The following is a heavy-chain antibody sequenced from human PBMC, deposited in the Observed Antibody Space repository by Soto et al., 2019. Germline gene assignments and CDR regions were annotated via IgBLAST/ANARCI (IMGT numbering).Heavy chain of an antibody. CDR2: IYYSGST. D-gene: IGHD2-2*01. CDR3: ASLIAPAATRFDI. J-gene: IGHJ3*02. CDR1: GGSISSGGYY. Sequence: SETLSLTCTVSGGSISSGGYYWSWIRQHPGKGLEWIGYIYYSGSTYYNPSLKSRVTISVDTSKNQFSLKLSSVTAADTAVYYCASLIAPAATRFDIWGQGTMVTVS. V-gene: IGHV4-31*03.